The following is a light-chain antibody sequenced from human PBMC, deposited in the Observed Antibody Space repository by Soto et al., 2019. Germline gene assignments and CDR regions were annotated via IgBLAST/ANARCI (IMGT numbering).Light chain of an antibody. CDR3: CSFAGSYTYD. CDR1: SSDVGAYKY. J-gene: IGLJ2*01. CDR2: DVT. V-gene: IGLV2-11*01. Sequence: QSVLTQPHSVSGSPGQSVTISCTGTSSDVGAYKYVSWYLHHPGKAPKLIIYDVTVRPSGVPDRFSGSKSGNTASLIISGLQAEDEADYYCCSFAGSYTYDFGGGTKLTVL.